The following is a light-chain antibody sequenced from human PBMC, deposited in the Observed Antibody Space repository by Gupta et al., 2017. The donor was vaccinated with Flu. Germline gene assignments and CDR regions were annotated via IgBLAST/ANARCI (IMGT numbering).Light chain of an antibody. CDR2: DDS. J-gene: IGLJ3*02. Sequence: SYVLTQPPSVSVAPGQTARITCGGHNIEIKSVQWYQQKPGQAPVLIVQDDSDRPSGIPERFSGSNSGTTATLTISRVEPGDEDDYYCQVWDSSSAVFGGGTKLTVL. CDR3: QVWDSSSAV. CDR1: NIEIKS. V-gene: IGLV3-21*02.